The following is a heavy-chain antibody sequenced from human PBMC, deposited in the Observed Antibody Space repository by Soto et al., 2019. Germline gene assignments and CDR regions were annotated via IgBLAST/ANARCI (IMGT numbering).Heavy chain of an antibody. CDR2: ISYSGST. D-gene: IGHD6-13*01. V-gene: IGHV4-39*01. CDR1: GGSISIDSYY. CDR3: VRSFGVAAAGPFDY. J-gene: IGHJ4*02. Sequence: SETLSLTCTVSGGSISIDSYYWGWILHSPEKGLEWIASISYSGSTYYNPTLKSRLIISVDTSKSQFSLKLSSVTAADTAVYYCVRSFGVAAAGPFDYWGQGTLVTVSS.